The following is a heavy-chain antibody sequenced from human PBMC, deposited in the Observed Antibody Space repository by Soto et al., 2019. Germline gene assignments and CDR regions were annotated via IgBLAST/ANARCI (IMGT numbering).Heavy chain of an antibody. Sequence: SETLSLTCTVSGASINSGGYYWSRIRQHPGTGLEWIGYISYSGSTNYNPSLKSRVTMSVDPPKSQFSLNLTSVTAADTAHYYCARVVGYSSLIDYWGQGTLVTVSS. J-gene: IGHJ4*02. CDR2: ISYSGST. V-gene: IGHV4-31*03. CDR3: ARVVGYSSLIDY. CDR1: GASINSGGYY. D-gene: IGHD6-13*01.